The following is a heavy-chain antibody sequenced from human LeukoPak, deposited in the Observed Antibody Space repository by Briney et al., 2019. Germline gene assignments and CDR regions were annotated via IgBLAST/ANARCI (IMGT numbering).Heavy chain of an antibody. CDR3: ARSPGYDYVWGSYPIDY. CDR2: IYYSGST. V-gene: IGHV4-39*01. D-gene: IGHD3-16*02. J-gene: IGHJ4*02. Sequence: SETLSLTCAVYGGSFSGYYWGWIRQPPGKGLEWIGSIYYSGSTYYNPSLKSRVTISVDTSKNQFSLKLSSVTAADTAVYYCARSPGYDYVWGSYPIDYWGQGTLVTVSS. CDR1: GGSFSGYY.